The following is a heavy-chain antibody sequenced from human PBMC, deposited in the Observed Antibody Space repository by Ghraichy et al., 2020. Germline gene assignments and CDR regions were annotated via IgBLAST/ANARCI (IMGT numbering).Heavy chain of an antibody. D-gene: IGHD3-10*01. Sequence: GGSLRLSCAASGFTFDSYDMGWVRQAPGKGLEWVSSMSHSGADTYYADSVKGRFVISRDSSENKVYLQMNSLRAEETAVYYCAKLGGYEGSGSHPYFDYWGLGTLVTVSS. CDR3: AKLGGYEGSGSHPYFDY. V-gene: IGHV3-23*01. CDR1: GFTFDSYD. CDR2: MSHSGADT. J-gene: IGHJ4*02.